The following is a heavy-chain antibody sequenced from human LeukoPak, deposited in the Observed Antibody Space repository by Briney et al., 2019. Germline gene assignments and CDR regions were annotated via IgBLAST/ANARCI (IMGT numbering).Heavy chain of an antibody. CDR1: GYTFIGYY. CDR2: IHPYNGDT. Sequence: ASVKVSCKASGYTFIGYYIHWVRQAPGQGLEWMGWIHPYNGDTDYAQKFQGRVTMTRDTSIKTAYMELTRLTFDDTAVYYCARALGGTLAHFDYWGQGTLVTVPS. J-gene: IGHJ4*02. CDR3: ARALGGTLAHFDY. D-gene: IGHD3-16*01. V-gene: IGHV1-2*02.